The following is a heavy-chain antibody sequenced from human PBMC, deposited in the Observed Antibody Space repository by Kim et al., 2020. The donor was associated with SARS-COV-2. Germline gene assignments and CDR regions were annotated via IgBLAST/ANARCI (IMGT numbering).Heavy chain of an antibody. J-gene: IGHJ5*02. CDR3: ARDGRLNWFEP. D-gene: IGHD3-16*01. Sequence: TYYTPSLKSRVSIIVDTSRDQFSLQLTSVTAADTAIYFCARDGRLNWFEPWGQGILVTVSS. V-gene: IGHV4-39*07. CDR2: T.